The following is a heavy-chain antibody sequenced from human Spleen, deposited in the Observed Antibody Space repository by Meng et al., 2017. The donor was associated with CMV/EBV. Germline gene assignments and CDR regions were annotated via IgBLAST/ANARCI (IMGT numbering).Heavy chain of an antibody. CDR1: GYTFTGYY. D-gene: IGHD6-6*01. CDR2: INPNSGGT. Sequence: ASVKVSCKASGYTFTGYYMHWVRQAPGQGLEWMGWINPNSGGTNYAQKFQGRVTMTRDTSISTAYMELSRLRSDDAAVYYCARVGYSSSRGMDVWGQGTTVTVSS. V-gene: IGHV1-2*02. J-gene: IGHJ6*02. CDR3: ARVGYSSSRGMDV.